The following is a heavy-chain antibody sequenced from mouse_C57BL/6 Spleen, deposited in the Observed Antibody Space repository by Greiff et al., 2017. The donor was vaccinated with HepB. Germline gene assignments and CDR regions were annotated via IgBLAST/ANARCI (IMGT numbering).Heavy chain of an antibody. V-gene: IGHV5-16*01. Sequence: EVMLVESEGGLVQPGSSMKLSCTASGFTFSDYYMAWVRQVPEKGLEWVANINYDGSSTYYLDSLKSRFIISRDNAKNILYLQMSSLKSEDTATYYWARDLYDGYYWYFDVWGTGTTVTVSS. J-gene: IGHJ1*03. CDR1: GFTFSDYY. D-gene: IGHD2-3*01. CDR2: INYDGSST. CDR3: ARDLYDGYYWYFDV.